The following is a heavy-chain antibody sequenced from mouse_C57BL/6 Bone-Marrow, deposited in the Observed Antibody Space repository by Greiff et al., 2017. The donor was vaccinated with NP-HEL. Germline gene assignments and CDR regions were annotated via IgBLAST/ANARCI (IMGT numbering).Heavy chain of an antibody. D-gene: IGHD1-1*01. V-gene: IGHV7-3*01. J-gene: IGHJ4*01. Sequence: EVQRVESGGGLVQPGGSLSLSCAASGFTFTDYYMSWVRQPPGKALEWLGFLRNKANGYTTEYSASVKGRFTISRDNSPSVLYLQRKALRAEDSATYYGARGDYGRSSYYAMDDWGQGTSVTGSS. CDR1: GFTFTDYY. CDR3: ARGDYGRSSYYAMDD. CDR2: LRNKANGYTT.